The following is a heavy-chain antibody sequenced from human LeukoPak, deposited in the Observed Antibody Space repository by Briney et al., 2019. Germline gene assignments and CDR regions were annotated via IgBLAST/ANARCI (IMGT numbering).Heavy chain of an antibody. Sequence: ASVKVSCKASGYTFTSYDINWVRQATGQGLEWMGWMNPNSGNTGYAQKFQGRVTITRNTSISTAYMELSSQRSEDTAVYYCARGRIGRRVVMYYMDVWGKGTTVTVSS. V-gene: IGHV1-8*03. CDR2: MNPNSGNT. CDR3: ARGRIGRRVVMYYMDV. CDR1: GYTFTSYD. J-gene: IGHJ6*03. D-gene: IGHD3-3*01.